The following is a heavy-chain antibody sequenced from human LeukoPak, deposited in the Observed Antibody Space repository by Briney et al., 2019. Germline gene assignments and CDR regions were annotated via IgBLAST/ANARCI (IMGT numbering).Heavy chain of an antibody. CDR1: GGSISSSSYY. J-gene: IGHJ4*02. V-gene: IGHV4-39*01. CDR3: ARTLDKFDY. CDR2: IYYSGST. D-gene: IGHD2-2*03. Sequence: PSETLSLTCTVPGGSISSSSYYWGWIPQPPGKGLEWIRSIYYSGSTYYNPSLKSRVTISVDTSKNQFSLKLSSVTAADTAVYYCARTLDKFDYWGQGTLVTVSS.